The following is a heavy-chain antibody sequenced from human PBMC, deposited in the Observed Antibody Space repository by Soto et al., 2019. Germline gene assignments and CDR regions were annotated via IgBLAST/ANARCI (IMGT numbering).Heavy chain of an antibody. Sequence: QLQLQESGPGLVKPSETLSLTCTVSGGPISSSSYYWGWIRQPPGKGLEWIGSIYYSGSASYNPSLKSRVTISVDTSKKQFSLKVRSVTAADTAVYYCARQPFGMIKFSYSYMDVWGKGTTVTVSS. CDR1: GGPISSSSYY. D-gene: IGHD3-3*01. CDR3: ARQPFGMIKFSYSYMDV. V-gene: IGHV4-39*01. J-gene: IGHJ6*03. CDR2: IYYSGSA.